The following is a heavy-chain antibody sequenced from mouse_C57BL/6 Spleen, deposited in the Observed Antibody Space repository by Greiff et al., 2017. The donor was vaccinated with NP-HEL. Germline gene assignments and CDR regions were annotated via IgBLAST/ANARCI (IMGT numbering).Heavy chain of an antibody. Sequence: EVKLVESGGGLVKPGGSLKLSCAASGFTFSSYAMSWVRQTPEKRLEWVATISDGGSYTYYPDNVKGRFTISRDNAKNNLYLQMSHLKSEDTAMYYCAREGGLRQVYYAMDYWGQGTSVTVSS. CDR3: AREGGLRQVYYAMDY. J-gene: IGHJ4*01. V-gene: IGHV5-4*01. CDR1: GFTFSSYA. CDR2: ISDGGSYT. D-gene: IGHD2-4*01.